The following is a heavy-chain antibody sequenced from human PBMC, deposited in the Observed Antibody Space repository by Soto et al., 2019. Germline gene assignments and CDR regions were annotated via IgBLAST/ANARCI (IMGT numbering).Heavy chain of an antibody. CDR1: GFTFTSSA. CDR3: AEDNNSGSSAYY. J-gene: IGHJ4*02. Sequence: SVKVSCKASGFTFTSSAVQWVRQARGQRLEWIGWIVVGSGNTNYAQKFQERVTITRDMSTSTAYMELSSLRSEDTAVYYCAEDNNSGSSAYYWGQGTLVTVSS. CDR2: IVVGSGNT. D-gene: IGHD1-26*01. V-gene: IGHV1-58*01.